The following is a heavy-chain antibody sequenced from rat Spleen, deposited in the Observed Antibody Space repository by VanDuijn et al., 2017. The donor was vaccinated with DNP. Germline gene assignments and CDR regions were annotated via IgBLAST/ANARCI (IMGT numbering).Heavy chain of an antibody. J-gene: IGHJ3*01. Sequence: QVQLKESGPGLVQPSQTLSLTCTVAGFSLTSNSVHWVRHSPGKGLEWMGVIWNNGGTRYNSVLKSRLSITKDTSKSQVFLKMNSLQTEDTATYYCARSPETSYIYFPWAYWGQGTLVTVSS. CDR2: IWNNGGT. D-gene: IGHD1-2*01. CDR1: GFSLTSNS. CDR3: ARSPETSYIYFPWAY. V-gene: IGHV2-41*01.